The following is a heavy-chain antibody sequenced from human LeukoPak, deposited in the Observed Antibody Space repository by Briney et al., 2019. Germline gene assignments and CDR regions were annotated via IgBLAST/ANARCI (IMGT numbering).Heavy chain of an antibody. D-gene: IGHD6-19*01. J-gene: IGHJ5*02. CDR3: AKALKVAGTDWFDP. V-gene: IGHV3-7*03. CDR2: IKQDGSEK. Sequence: PGGSLRLSCAASGFTFSSYWMSWVRQAPGKGLEWVANIKQDGSEKYYVDSVKGRFTISRDNAKNSLYLQMNSLRAEDTAVYYCAKALKVAGTDWFDPWGQGTLVTVSS. CDR1: GFTFSSYW.